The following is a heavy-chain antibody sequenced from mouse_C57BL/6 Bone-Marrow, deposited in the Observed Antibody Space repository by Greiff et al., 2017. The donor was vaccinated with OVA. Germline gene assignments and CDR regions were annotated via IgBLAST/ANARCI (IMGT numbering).Heavy chain of an antibody. CDR2: FHPYNDDT. CDR1: GYTFTTYP. CDR3: ARHGSSYEWFAY. D-gene: IGHD1-1*01. Sequence: VQVVESGAELVKPGASVKMSCKASGYTFTTYPIEWMKQNHGKSLEWIGNFHPYNDDTKYNEKFKGKATLTVEKSSSTVYLELSRLTSDDSAVYYCARHGSSYEWFAYWGQGTLVTVSA. J-gene: IGHJ3*01. V-gene: IGHV1-47*01.